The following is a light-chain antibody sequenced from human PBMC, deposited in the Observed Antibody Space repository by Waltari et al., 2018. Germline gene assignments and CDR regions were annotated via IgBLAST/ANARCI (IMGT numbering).Light chain of an antibody. CDR1: SSDVGGYNY. Sequence: HSALTQPASVSGSPGQSITISCTGTSSDVGGYNYVSWYQQHPGKVPQLLIYDVSDRPSGVSSRFSGTKSGNTASLTISGLQADDEADYYCNSYTGSSSWVFGGGTKLTVL. CDR3: NSYTGSSSWV. J-gene: IGLJ3*02. CDR2: DVS. V-gene: IGLV2-14*03.